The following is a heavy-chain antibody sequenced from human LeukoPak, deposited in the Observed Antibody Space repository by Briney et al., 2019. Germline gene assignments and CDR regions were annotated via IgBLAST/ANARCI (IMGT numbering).Heavy chain of an antibody. Sequence: SETLSLTCSVSRGSISSPNYYWGWIRQSPGKGLEWIGNIYYSGTTYYNPSLPSLKSRVTTSVDTSKNQFSLKLSSVTAADTAVYYCARDKYCSSTSCYRGAIPNYYYYMDVWGKGTTVTISS. CDR1: RGSISSPNYY. CDR3: ARDKYCSSTSCYRGAIPNYYYYMDV. CDR2: IYYSGTT. V-gene: IGHV4-39*07. J-gene: IGHJ6*03. D-gene: IGHD2-2*02.